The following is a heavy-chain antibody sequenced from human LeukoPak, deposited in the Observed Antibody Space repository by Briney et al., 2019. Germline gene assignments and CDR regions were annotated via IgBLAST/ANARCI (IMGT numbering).Heavy chain of an antibody. Sequence: ASVKVSCKASGGTFSSYAISWVRQAPGQGLEWMGGIIPIFGTANYAQKFQGRVTITADESTTTAYMELSSLRSEDTAVYYCARQRYFDWLLYSPLDYWGQGTLVTVSS. CDR3: ARQRYFDWLLYSPLDY. CDR1: GGTFSSYA. CDR2: IIPIFGTA. V-gene: IGHV1-69*13. D-gene: IGHD3-9*01. J-gene: IGHJ4*02.